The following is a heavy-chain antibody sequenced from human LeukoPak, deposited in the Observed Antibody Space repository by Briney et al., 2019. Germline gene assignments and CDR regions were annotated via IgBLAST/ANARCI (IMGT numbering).Heavy chain of an antibody. Sequence: PGGSLRLSCAASGFTFSSYAMSWVRQAPGKGLEWVSAISGSGGSTYYADSVKGRFTISRDNSKNTLYLQMNSLRAEDTAVYYCARPTFGGVIDYYGMDVWGQGTTVAVSS. CDR2: ISGSGGST. V-gene: IGHV3-23*01. J-gene: IGHJ6*02. CDR3: ARPTFGGVIDYYGMDV. CDR1: GFTFSSYA. D-gene: IGHD3-16*01.